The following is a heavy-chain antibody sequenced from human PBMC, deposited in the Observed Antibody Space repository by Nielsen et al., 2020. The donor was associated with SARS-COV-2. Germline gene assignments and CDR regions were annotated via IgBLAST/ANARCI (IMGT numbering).Heavy chain of an antibody. V-gene: IGHV4-59*01. CDR2: IYYTGST. CDR1: GGSISNYY. J-gene: IGHJ4*02. CDR3: ARVSNSGWIFDY. Sequence: SETLSLTCSVSGGSISNYYWSWIRQPPGKGLEWIGYIYYTGSTNYNPSLKSRVTISVDKSKNQFSLKLSSVTAADTAVYYCARVSNSGWIFDYWGQGIRITVSS. D-gene: IGHD6-19*01.